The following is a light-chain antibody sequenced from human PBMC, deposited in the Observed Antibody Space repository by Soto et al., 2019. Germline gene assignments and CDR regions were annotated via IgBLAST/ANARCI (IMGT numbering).Light chain of an antibody. V-gene: IGLV2-14*03. CDR1: SSDVGGYNY. J-gene: IGLJ2*01. CDR2: DVS. CDR3: SSYTSTSTVV. Sequence: QSALTQPASVSGSPGQSITISCTGTSSDVGGYNYVSWYQHHPGKAPKIMIYDVSNRPSGVSNRFSGSKSDNTASLTISGLQSEYQADYYSSSYTSTSTVVFGGGTKLTVL.